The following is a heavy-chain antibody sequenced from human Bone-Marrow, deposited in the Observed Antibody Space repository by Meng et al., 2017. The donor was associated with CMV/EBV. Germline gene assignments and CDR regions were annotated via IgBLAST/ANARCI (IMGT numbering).Heavy chain of an antibody. CDR1: GFSLSTSGVG. CDR2: IYWNDDK. CDR3: ARQAPGGFFDY. V-gene: IGHV2-5*01. D-gene: IGHD3-16*01. J-gene: IGHJ4*02. Sequence: SGPTLVKPTQTLTLTCTFSGFSLSTSGVGVGWIRQPPGKALEWLALIYWNDDKRYRPSLMSSLTITKDTSNNRVVLTMTNMDPVDTATYFCARQAPGGFFDYWGQGTLVTVSS.